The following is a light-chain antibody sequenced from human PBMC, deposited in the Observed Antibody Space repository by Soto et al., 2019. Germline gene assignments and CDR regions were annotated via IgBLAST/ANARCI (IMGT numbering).Light chain of an antibody. CDR1: QSISDN. J-gene: IGKJ2*01. Sequence: ETVLTQYPATLSVSPGERATLSCRASQSISDNLAWYQQKPGQAPRILIYGASTRATGIPARFSGSGSGTAFTLTISSLQSEDFGAYYCQQYDNGPQTCGQGTKLDIK. CDR3: QQYDNGPQT. V-gene: IGKV3-15*01. CDR2: GAS.